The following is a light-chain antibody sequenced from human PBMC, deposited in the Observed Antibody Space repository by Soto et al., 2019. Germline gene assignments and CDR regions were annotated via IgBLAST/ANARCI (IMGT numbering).Light chain of an antibody. V-gene: IGKV3-11*01. CDR2: DTS. J-gene: IGKJ4*01. CDR3: QQRFNWPHT. CDR1: QSVSRY. Sequence: EIGLTQSPATLSLSPGDRATLSCRASQSVSRYLAWYQQKPGQAPRLLIHDTSTRATGVPDTFSGSGSGTEFTLTISSLEPEDSAMYYCQQRFNWPHTFSRGTNVEIK.